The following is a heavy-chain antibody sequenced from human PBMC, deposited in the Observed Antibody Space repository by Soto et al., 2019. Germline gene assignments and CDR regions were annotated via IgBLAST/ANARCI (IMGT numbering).Heavy chain of an antibody. CDR3: AIVDRYVTPTPQDA. J-gene: IGHJ6*02. V-gene: IGHV1-18*01. Sequence: QVQLEQSGDEVKKPGASVKVSCKASGYIFVNYGIAWVRQAPGQGLEWLGWISPYTGNTYYATKVQGRLTLTTDTSTNTALMVLGSLTSADTALYSYAIVDRYVTPTPQDACGQGTTVTV. D-gene: IGHD3-16*01. CDR1: GYIFVNYG. CDR2: ISPYTGNT.